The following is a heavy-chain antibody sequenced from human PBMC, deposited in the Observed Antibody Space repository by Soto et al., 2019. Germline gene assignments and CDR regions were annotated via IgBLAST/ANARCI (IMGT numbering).Heavy chain of an antibody. J-gene: IGHJ4*02. Sequence: GGSLRLSCAASGFTFSTYAMNWVRQAPGKGLEWVSSINNNGDSTSYADSVKGRFTISRDNSKNMVFLQMNSLRAEDTAVYYCARSWGTYFNTGFHYWGQGTLVTVSS. CDR2: INNNGDST. V-gene: IGHV3-23*01. CDR3: ARSWGTYFNTGFHY. CDR1: GFTFSTYA. D-gene: IGHD3-16*01.